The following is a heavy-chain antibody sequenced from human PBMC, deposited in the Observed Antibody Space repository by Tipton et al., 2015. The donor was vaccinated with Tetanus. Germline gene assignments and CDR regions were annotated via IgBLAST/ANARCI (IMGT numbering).Heavy chain of an antibody. CDR3: ASGGSLDY. J-gene: IGHJ4*02. Sequence: SLRLSCAASGLTFSSYAMTWVRQAPGRGLEWVSTLSGSGGSTYYADSVKGRFTISRDNAKNSLFLQMNSLRAEDTAIYYCASGGSLDYWGQGTLVTVSS. CDR1: GLTFSSYA. D-gene: IGHD2-15*01. CDR2: LSGSGGST. V-gene: IGHV3-23*01.